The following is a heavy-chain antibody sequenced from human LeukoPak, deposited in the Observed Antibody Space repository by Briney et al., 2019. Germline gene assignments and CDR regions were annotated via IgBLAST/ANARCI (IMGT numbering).Heavy chain of an antibody. CDR3: ARDDTYSSGLGDY. V-gene: IGHV3-74*01. CDR1: GFTLSGSA. D-gene: IGHD6-6*01. CDR2: INSDGSST. Sequence: PRGSLRLSCAASGFTLSGSAMEWVPQASGRGLGWVSRINSDGSSTNYADSVKGRFTISRDNAKNTLYLQMNSLRAEDTAVYYCARDDTYSSGLGDYWGQGTLVAVSS. J-gene: IGHJ4*02.